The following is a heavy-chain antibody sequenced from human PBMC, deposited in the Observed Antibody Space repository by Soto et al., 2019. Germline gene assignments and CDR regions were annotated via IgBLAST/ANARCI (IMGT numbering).Heavy chain of an antibody. J-gene: IGHJ4*02. Sequence: GGSLRLSCAASGFTFSSYAMSWVRQAPGKGLEWVSAISGSGGSTYYADSVKGRFTISRDNSKNTLYLQMNSLRAEDTAVYYCAKFYGDPAPTKSGVPFDYWGQGTLVTVSS. V-gene: IGHV3-23*01. CDR3: AKFYGDPAPTKSGVPFDY. CDR1: GFTFSSYA. D-gene: IGHD4-17*01. CDR2: ISGSGGST.